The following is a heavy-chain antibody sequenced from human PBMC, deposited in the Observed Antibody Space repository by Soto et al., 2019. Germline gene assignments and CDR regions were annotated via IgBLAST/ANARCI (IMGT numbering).Heavy chain of an antibody. D-gene: IGHD1-1*01. V-gene: IGHV4-30-2*01. CDR2: INHSGST. J-gene: IGHJ4*02. Sequence: SSETLSLTCAVSGGSISSGGCSWIWIRQPPGKGLEWIVYINHSGSTNYNPSLKSRVTISVDMSKNQFSLKLSSVTAADTAVYYCASRRFRNAFDYWGQGTLVTVSS. CDR3: ASRRFRNAFDY. CDR1: GGSISSGGCS.